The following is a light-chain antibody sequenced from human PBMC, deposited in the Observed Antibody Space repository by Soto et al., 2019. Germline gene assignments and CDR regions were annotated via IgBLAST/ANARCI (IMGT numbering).Light chain of an antibody. CDR3: CSYAGSYTLGV. CDR2: DVS. Sequence: SALTQPRSVSGSPGQSVTISCTGTSSDVGGYNYVSWYQQHPGKAPKLMVYDVSKRPSGVPDRFSGSKSGNTASLTISGLQAEYEADYYCCSYAGSYTLGVFGGGTKLTVL. J-gene: IGLJ2*01. V-gene: IGLV2-11*01. CDR1: SSDVGGYNY.